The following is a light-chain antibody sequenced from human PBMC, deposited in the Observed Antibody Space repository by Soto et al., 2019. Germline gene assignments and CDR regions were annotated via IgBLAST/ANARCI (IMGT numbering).Light chain of an antibody. CDR3: QQYNSYSRA. J-gene: IGKJ1*01. Sequence: DIQMTQSPSTLSASVGDRVTITCRASQSISSWLAWYQQKPGKAPKLLIYKASSSESGVPSRFSGSGSGTEFTLTISSLQPDDFATYSCQQYNSYSRAFGQGTKVEIK. CDR1: QSISSW. CDR2: KAS. V-gene: IGKV1-5*03.